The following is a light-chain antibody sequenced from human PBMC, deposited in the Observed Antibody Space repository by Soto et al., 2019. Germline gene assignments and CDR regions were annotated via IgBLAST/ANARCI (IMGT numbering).Light chain of an antibody. CDR1: QNVDIY. V-gene: IGKV3-11*01. CDR3: QQRRYWPPLT. CDR2: NAS. J-gene: IGKJ4*01. Sequence: EVVLTQSPVTLALSPGERATLSCRASQNVDIYVAWYQQKPGQAPRLLIYNASNRATGIPARFSGSGPGTDFTLTISSLEPEDFAVDYCQQRRYWPPLTFGGGTKVEIK.